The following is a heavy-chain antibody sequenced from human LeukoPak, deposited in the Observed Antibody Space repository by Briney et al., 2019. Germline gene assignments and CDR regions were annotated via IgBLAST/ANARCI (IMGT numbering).Heavy chain of an antibody. CDR3: AKKDMGRGDYGRGYYYYYMDV. Sequence: ASVKVSCKASGYTFTSYYMHWVRQAPGQGLEWMGIINPSGGSTSYAQKFQGRVTMTRDTSTSTAYMELSSLRSEDTAVYYCAKKDMGRGDYGRGYYYYYMDVWGKGTTVTVSS. V-gene: IGHV1-46*01. CDR1: GYTFTSYY. CDR2: INPSGGST. J-gene: IGHJ6*03. D-gene: IGHD4-17*01.